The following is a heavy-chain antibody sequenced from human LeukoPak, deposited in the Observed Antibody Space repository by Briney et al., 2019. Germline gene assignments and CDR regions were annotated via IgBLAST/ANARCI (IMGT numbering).Heavy chain of an antibody. Sequence: ASVKVSCKASGYTFTSYAMHWVRQAPGQRLEWMGWINAGNGNTKYSRKFQGRVTITRDTSASTAYMELSSLRSEDTAVYYCARSSGWYPTLDYWGQGTLVTVSS. D-gene: IGHD6-19*01. CDR3: ARSSGWYPTLDY. V-gene: IGHV1-3*01. J-gene: IGHJ4*02. CDR2: INAGNGNT. CDR1: GYTFTSYA.